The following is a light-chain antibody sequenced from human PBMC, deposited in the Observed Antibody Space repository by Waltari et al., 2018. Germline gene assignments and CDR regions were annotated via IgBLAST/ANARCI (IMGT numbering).Light chain of an antibody. CDR1: SPNIGAGYD. CDR3: QSYDSGLGGSV. Sequence: QSVLTQPPSVSGAPGQRVTISCTGSSPNIGAGYDVNWYQQLPGEAPKLLIYGNTNRPSGVPDRVSGSKSGTSASLAITGLQAEDEADYYCQSYDSGLGGSVFGGGTKLTVL. V-gene: IGLV1-40*01. J-gene: IGLJ2*01. CDR2: GNT.